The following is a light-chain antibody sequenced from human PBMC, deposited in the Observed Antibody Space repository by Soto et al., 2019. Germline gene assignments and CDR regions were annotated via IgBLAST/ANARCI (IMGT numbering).Light chain of an antibody. V-gene: IGKV3-11*01. CDR2: DAS. J-gene: IGKJ5*01. CDR1: QSVSSY. CDR3: QQRSNWPIT. Sequence: EIVLTQSPATLSLSRGERATLSCRASQSVSSYLAWYQQKPGQAPRLLIYDASNRATGIPARFSGSGSGTDFTLTISSLEPEDFAVYYCQQRSNWPITFGQGTRLE.